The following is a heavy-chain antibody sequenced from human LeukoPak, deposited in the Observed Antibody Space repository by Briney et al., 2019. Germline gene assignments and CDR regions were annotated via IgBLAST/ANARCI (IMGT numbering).Heavy chain of an antibody. CDR3: VRDGNRGYDMDV. Sequence: GGSLRLSCSASGFPFSTYAMHWVRQAPGKGLEWVSYINVVNGAIYYADSVKGRFTISGDIATNSVYLQMNSLRAEDTALYYCVRDGNRGYDMDVWGQGTAVTVSS. D-gene: IGHD3-10*01. J-gene: IGHJ6*02. V-gene: IGHV3-48*01. CDR2: INVVNGAI. CDR1: GFPFSTYA.